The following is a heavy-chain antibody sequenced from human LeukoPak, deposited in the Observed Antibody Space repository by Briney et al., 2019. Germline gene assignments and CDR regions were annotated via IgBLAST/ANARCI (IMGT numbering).Heavy chain of an antibody. CDR3: ARGGIQLWLSRDYYFDY. CDR1: GGSFSGYY. Sequence: SETLSLTCAVYGGSFSGYYWSWIRQPPGKGLEWIGEINHSGSTNYNPSLKSRVTISVDTSKNQFSLKLGSVTAADTAVYYCARGGIQLWLSRDYYFDYWGQGTLVTVSS. V-gene: IGHV4-34*01. D-gene: IGHD5-18*01. J-gene: IGHJ4*02. CDR2: INHSGST.